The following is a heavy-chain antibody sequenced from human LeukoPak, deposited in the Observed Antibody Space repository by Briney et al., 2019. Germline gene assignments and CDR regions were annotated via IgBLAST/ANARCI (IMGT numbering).Heavy chain of an antibody. Sequence: ASVKVSCKASGYTFTSYYMHWVRQAPGQGLEWMGIINPSGGSTSYAQKFQGRVTMTRDTSTSTAYMELSSLRSEDTAVYYCARAPECQLLLDGMDVWGQGTTVTVSS. J-gene: IGHJ6*02. D-gene: IGHD2-2*01. CDR3: ARAPECQLLLDGMDV. CDR1: GYTFTSYY. CDR2: INPSGGST. V-gene: IGHV1-46*01.